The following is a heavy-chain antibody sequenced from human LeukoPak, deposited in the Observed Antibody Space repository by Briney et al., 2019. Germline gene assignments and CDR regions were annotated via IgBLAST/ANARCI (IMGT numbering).Heavy chain of an antibody. Sequence: GGSLRLSCAPSGFTFSRHGMHWVRQAPGKGLEWVAIISNDGSRKYYAHSVEGRFTISRDNSKNTLYLQMDSQRAEDTAVYYCARDRAWNYFDYWGQGTLVTVSS. V-gene: IGHV3-30*03. CDR3: ARDRAWNYFDY. CDR2: ISNDGSRK. J-gene: IGHJ4*02. D-gene: IGHD3-3*01. CDR1: GFTFSRHG.